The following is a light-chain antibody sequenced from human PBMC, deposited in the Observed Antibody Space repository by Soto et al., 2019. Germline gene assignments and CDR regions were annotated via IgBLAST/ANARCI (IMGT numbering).Light chain of an antibody. CDR3: QQRSKLLLIP. J-gene: IGKJ5*01. Sequence: VMDHSAATVSVSKGERVILSCMSSQSVTTNGAWYQQKPGQAPRLLIHDASNIATGIRARFSGSGSGTDFTLTIPSLEPEDFAIYSCQQRSKLLLIPFGQG. CDR2: DAS. V-gene: IGKV3-11*01. CDR1: QSVTTN.